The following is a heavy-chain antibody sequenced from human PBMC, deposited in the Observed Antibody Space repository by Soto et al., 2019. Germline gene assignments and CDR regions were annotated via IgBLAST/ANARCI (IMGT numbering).Heavy chain of an antibody. J-gene: IGHJ4*02. CDR2: IYWNDDK. Sequence: SGPTLVNPTQTLTLTCTFSGFSLSTSGVGVGWIRQPPGKALEWLALIYWNDDKRYSPSLKSRLTITKDTSKNQVVLTMTNMDPVDTATYYCAHRNYDFWSGYYTSFWGQGTLVTVPS. D-gene: IGHD3-3*01. CDR3: AHRNYDFWSGYYTSF. CDR1: GFSLSTSGVG. V-gene: IGHV2-5*01.